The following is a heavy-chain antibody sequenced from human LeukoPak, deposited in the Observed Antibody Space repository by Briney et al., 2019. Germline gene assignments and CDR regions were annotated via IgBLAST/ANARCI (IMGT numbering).Heavy chain of an antibody. D-gene: IGHD5-18*01. CDR1: GFTFDDYA. CDR2: ISWNSGSI. J-gene: IGHJ4*02. V-gene: IGHV3-9*01. CDR3: ARDRGYLGN. Sequence: GGSLRLSCAASGFTFDDYAMHWVRQAPGKGLEWVSGISWNSGSIGYADSVKGRFTISRDNAKNSLYLQMNSLRAEDTALYYCARDRGYLGNWGQGTLVTVSS.